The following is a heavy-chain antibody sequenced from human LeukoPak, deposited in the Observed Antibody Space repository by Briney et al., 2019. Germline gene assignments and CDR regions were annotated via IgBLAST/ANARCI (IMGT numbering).Heavy chain of an antibody. CDR1: GYTFTSYG. V-gene: IGHV1-18*01. J-gene: IGHJ6*03. Sequence: GASVKVSCKASGYTFTSYGISWVRQAPGQGLEWMGWVSAYNGNTNYAQKLQGRVTMTTDTSTSTAYMELRSLRSDDTAVYYCARDDPDPFMVRAPLPLGAHKHMDVWGKGTTVTVSS. D-gene: IGHD3-10*01. CDR2: VSAYNGNT. CDR3: ARDDPDPFMVRAPLPLGAHKHMDV.